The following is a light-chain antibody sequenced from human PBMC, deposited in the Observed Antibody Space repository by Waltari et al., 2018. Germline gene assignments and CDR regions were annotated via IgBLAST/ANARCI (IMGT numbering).Light chain of an antibody. J-gene: IGKJ4*01. CDR3: QQYYNAPLT. CDR1: QSVLHSSNNKNY. V-gene: IGKV4-1*01. CDR2: WAS. Sequence: DIVMTQSPDSLALSLGERATINCKSSQSVLHSSNNKNYLAWYQQKPGQPPNLLIYWASTRESGVPDRFSGSGSGTDFTLTISSLHAEDVAVYYCQQYYNAPLTFGGGTKVEIK.